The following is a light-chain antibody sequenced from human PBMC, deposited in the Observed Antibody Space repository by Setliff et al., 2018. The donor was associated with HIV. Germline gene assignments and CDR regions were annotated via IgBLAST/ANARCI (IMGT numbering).Light chain of an antibody. CDR2: EVS. J-gene: IGLJ1*01. V-gene: IGLV2-14*01. Sequence: QFALTQPASVSGSPGQSITISCTGTSSDVGAYNYVSWYQQDPGKAPKLMIYEVSNRPSGVSDRFSGSKSGNTASLTISGLQAEDEADYYCSSYTGSSTLYVFGTGTKGTV. CDR3: SSYTGSSTLYV. CDR1: SSDVGAYNY.